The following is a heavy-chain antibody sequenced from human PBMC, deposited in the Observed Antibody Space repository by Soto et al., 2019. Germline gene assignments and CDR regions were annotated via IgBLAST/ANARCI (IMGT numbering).Heavy chain of an antibody. CDR2: IIPIFGTA. Sequence: VGWKACMGTLSSWVGVGLRKGTGQGLEWMGGIIPIFGTANYAQKYQGRVTITADESTSTAYMELSSLRSEDTAVYYCARASDCSTTSCLFHYF. J-gene: IGHJ4*01. D-gene: IGHD2-2*01. CDR1: MGTLSSWV. V-gene: IGHV1-69*01. CDR3: ARASDCSTTSCLFHYF.